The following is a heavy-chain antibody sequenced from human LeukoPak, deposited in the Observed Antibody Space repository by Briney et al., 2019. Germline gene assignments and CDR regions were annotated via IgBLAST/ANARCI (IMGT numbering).Heavy chain of an antibody. V-gene: IGHV1-2*02. Sequence: ASVKVSCKASGYTFTAYYMHWVRQAPGQGLEWMGWINPNTGGTNYAQKFPGRVTMTRDTSISTAYMELSRLRSDDTAVYYCARDLRATIAYYFDYLGQGTLVTVSS. CDR2: INPNTGGT. D-gene: IGHD4-17*01. CDR1: GYTFTAYY. J-gene: IGHJ4*02. CDR3: ARDLRATIAYYFDY.